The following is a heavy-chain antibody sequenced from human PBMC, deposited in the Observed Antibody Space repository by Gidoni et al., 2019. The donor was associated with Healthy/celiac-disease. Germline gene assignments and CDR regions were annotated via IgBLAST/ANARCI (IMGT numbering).Heavy chain of an antibody. CDR3: ATVNLWWYVYWYFDL. D-gene: IGHD2-15*01. CDR1: GFTFSSYA. J-gene: IGHJ2*01. Sequence: EVQLLESGGDLVQPGGSLRLSCAASGFTFSSYAMSWVRQAPGKGLEWVSGISVSGDITYYADSVKGRFTISRDNSKNTLYLQMNSLRAEDTAVYYCATVNLWWYVYWYFDLWGRGTLVTVSS. V-gene: IGHV3-23*01. CDR2: ISVSGDIT.